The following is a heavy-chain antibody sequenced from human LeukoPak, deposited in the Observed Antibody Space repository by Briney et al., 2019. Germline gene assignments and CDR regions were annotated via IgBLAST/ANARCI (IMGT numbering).Heavy chain of an antibody. Sequence: GGSLRLSCAASGFTFSSYGMHWVRQAPGKGLEWVAVISYDGSNKYYADSVKGRFTISRDNSKNTLYLQMNSLRAEDTAVYYCARDLPALGYFDWFLGYWGQGTLVTVSS. J-gene: IGHJ4*02. CDR3: ARDLPALGYFDWFLGY. CDR1: GFTFSSYG. D-gene: IGHD3-9*01. V-gene: IGHV3-30*03. CDR2: ISYDGSNK.